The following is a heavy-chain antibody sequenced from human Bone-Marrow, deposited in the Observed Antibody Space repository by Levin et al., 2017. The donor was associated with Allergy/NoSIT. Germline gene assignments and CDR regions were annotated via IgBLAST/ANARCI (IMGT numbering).Heavy chain of an antibody. J-gene: IGHJ4*02. V-gene: IGHV3-23*01. Sequence: TLSLTCAASGFTFSNYAMSWVRQAPGKGLEWVSGISGSGDSTYDGDSVKGRFTISRDNSKNTLYLQMNSLRAEDTAVYYCAKDRDFYGSGSLGNWGQGTLVTVSS. CDR3: AKDRDFYGSGSLGN. CDR1: GFTFSNYA. D-gene: IGHD3-10*01. CDR2: ISGSGDST.